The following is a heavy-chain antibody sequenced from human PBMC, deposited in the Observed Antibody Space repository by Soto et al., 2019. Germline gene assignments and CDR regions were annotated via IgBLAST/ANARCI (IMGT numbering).Heavy chain of an antibody. D-gene: IGHD3-22*01. CDR3: ARYYHDSGGYFYDF. V-gene: IGHV4-31*03. Sequence: PSETLSLTCSVSGGSISSRSHCWSWIRHHPGKGLEWIGYMHYTGNTYYNPSLKSRVTISVDTSKNQFSLRLTSVTAADTAVYYCARYYHDSGGYFYDFWGQGTLVTVSS. J-gene: IGHJ4*02. CDR1: GGSISSRSHC. CDR2: MHYTGNT.